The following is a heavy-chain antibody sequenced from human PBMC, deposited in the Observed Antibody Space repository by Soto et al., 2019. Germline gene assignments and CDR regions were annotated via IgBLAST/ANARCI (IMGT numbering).Heavy chain of an antibody. J-gene: IGHJ5*02. CDR2: VNPDSGKT. CDR3: ARGNWFDP. Sequence: QVQLVQSGAEVKKPGASVKVSCKASGYTFITYDINWVRQATGQGLEWVGWVNPDSGKTDYARKFQGRVTMTRNTSISTVYMELSVLGSEDTAVYYCARGNWFDPWGQGTLVTVSS. CDR1: GYTFITYD. V-gene: IGHV1-8*01.